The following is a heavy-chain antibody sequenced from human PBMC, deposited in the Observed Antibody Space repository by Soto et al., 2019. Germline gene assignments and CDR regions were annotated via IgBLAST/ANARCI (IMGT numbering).Heavy chain of an antibody. J-gene: IGHJ6*02. V-gene: IGHV4-61*01. CDR3: AREQLSSGYYYYYYGMDV. CDR1: GGSVSSGSYY. D-gene: IGHD3-22*01. CDR2: IYYSGST. Sequence: LSLTCTVSGGSVSSGSYYWSWIRQPPGKGLEWIGYIYYSGSTNYNPSLKSRVTISVDTSKNQFSLKLSSVTAADTAVYYCAREQLSSGYYYYYYGMDVWGQGTTVTVSS.